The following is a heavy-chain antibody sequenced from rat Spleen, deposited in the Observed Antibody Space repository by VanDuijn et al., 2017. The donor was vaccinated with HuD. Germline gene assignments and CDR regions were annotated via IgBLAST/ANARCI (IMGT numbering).Heavy chain of an antibody. Sequence: EVQLVESDGGLVQPGRSLKLSCAASGFTFSDYGMAWVRQAPTKGLEWVATISYGDSSGHSNTYYRDSVKGRFTISRDNAKSTLYLQMDSLRSEDTATYYCTTSDTYEDFDYWGQGVMVTVSS. V-gene: IGHV5-29*01. CDR2: ISYGDSSGHSNT. CDR3: TTSDTYEDFDY. CDR1: GFTFSDYG. J-gene: IGHJ2*01. D-gene: IGHD2-1*01.